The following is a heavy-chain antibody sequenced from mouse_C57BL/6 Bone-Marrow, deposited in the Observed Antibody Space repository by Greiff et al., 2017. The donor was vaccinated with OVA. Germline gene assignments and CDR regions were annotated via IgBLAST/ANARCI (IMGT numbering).Heavy chain of an antibody. CDR1: GYTFTSYW. D-gene: IGHD2-4*01. Sequence: QVQLQQPGAELVKPGASVKLSCKASGYTFTSYWMQWVKQRPGQGLEWIGEIDPSDSYTNYNQKFKGKATLTVDTSSSKAYMQLSSLTSEDSAVYYCARSRGLRWFAYWGQGTLVTVSA. V-gene: IGHV1-50*01. CDR2: IDPSDSYT. CDR3: ARSRGLRWFAY. J-gene: IGHJ3*01.